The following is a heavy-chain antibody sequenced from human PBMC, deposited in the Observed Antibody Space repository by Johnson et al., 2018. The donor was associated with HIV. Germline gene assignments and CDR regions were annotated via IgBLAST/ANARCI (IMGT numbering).Heavy chain of an antibody. CDR2: ISGTGGTT. Sequence: VQLVESGGGLVQPGRSLRLSCAASGFTFSTYGMTWVRQAPGKGLEWVSAISGTGGTTYYADSVKGRFIISRDNSKNTLYLQMNSLRPDDTAVYFCAKEQPYYYDNRHAFDIWGQGTMVTVSS. J-gene: IGHJ3*02. CDR3: AKEQPYYYDNRHAFDI. V-gene: IGHV3-23*04. D-gene: IGHD3-22*01. CDR1: GFTFSTYG.